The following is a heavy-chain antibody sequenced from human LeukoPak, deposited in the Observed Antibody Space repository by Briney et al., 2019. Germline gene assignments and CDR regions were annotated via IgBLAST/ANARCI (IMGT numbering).Heavy chain of an antibody. D-gene: IGHD3-16*02. V-gene: IGHV3-15*01. J-gene: IGHJ4*02. CDR3: TTGGLSSPFPY. CDR2: IKSKTDGGTT. CDR1: GFTFSNAW. Sequence: GGSLRLSCAAFGFTFSNAWLSWVRQAPGKGLEWVGRIKSKTDGGTTDYAATVKGRFTISRDDSKNTLYLQMNSLKTEDTAVYYCTTGGLSSPFPYWGQGSLVTVSS.